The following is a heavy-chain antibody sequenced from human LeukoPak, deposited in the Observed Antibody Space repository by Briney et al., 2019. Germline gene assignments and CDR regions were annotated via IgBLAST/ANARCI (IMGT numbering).Heavy chain of an antibody. V-gene: IGHV3-30-3*01. CDR1: GFTFSTSA. D-gene: IGHD4-23*01. J-gene: IGHJ2*01. CDR3: ARRGGLGVVTLNWYLDL. Sequence: PGRSLRLSCAASGFTFSTSAIHWVRQAPGKGLEWLAVISYDASNKYYADSVKGRFTISRDNSKNTLYLQMNSLSAEDTAVYYCARRGGLGVVTLNWYLDLWGRGTLVTVSS. CDR2: ISYDASNK.